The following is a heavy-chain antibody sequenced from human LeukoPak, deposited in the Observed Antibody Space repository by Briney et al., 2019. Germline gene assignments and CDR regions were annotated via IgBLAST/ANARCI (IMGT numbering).Heavy chain of an antibody. Sequence: GASVKVSCKASGYNFNTYGISWVRQAPGQGVEWMGWISGYNGNTNYAQKFQGRVTMTTDTLTNTAYMELSRLRSDDTAVYYCARVTLAAADPGMEFDYWGQGTLVTVSS. CDR3: ARVTLAAADPGMEFDY. CDR2: ISGYNGNT. CDR1: GYNFNTYG. V-gene: IGHV1-18*01. D-gene: IGHD6-13*01. J-gene: IGHJ4*02.